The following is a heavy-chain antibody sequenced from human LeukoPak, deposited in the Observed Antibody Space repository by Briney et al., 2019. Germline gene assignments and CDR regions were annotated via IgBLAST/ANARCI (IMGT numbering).Heavy chain of an antibody. D-gene: IGHD5-18*01. CDR1: GFIFDDYS. Sequence: GGSLRLSCAASGFIFDDYSMPWVRQAPGKGLEWVADIRGDSGSIGYADSVKGRFTISRDNAKNSLYLQMNSLRAEDTALYYCAKDSRYGSTTRFDPWGQGTLVTVSP. CDR2: IRGDSGSI. V-gene: IGHV3-9*01. CDR3: AKDSRYGSTTRFDP. J-gene: IGHJ5*02.